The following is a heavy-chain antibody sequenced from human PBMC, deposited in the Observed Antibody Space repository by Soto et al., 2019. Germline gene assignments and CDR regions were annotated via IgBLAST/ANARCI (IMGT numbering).Heavy chain of an antibody. D-gene: IGHD5-18*01. CDR2: ISSSGSTI. J-gene: IGHJ3*02. V-gene: IGHV3-48*03. CDR1: GFTFSSYE. Sequence: GGSLRLSCAASGFTFSSYEMNWVRQAPGKGLEWVSYISSSGSTIYYADSVKGRFTISRDNAKNSLYLQMNSLRAEDTAVYYWARGGIQLWLGGRNGLDAFDIWGQGTMVTVSS. CDR3: ARGGIQLWLGGRNGLDAFDI.